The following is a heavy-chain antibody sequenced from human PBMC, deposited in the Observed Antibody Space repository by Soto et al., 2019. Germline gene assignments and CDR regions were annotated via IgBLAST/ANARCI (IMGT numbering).Heavy chain of an antibody. J-gene: IGHJ4*02. CDR1: GYTFTGYY. V-gene: IGHV1-2*02. Sequence: ASVKVSGKTSGYTFTGYYMHWVRQAPGQGREWMGWINPNSGGTSYAQEFQGRVTMTRDTAVSTAYMELSRLKSDDTAVYYCAKAVSTLLYYFDFWGQGTLVTVSS. D-gene: IGHD4-17*01. CDR2: INPNSGGT. CDR3: AKAVSTLLYYFDF.